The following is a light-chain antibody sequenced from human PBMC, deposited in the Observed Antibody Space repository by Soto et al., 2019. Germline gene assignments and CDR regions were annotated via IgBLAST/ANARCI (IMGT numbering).Light chain of an antibody. J-gene: IGLJ1*01. CDR3: SSYTSSSTLV. V-gene: IGLV2-14*01. Sequence: QSVLTQPASVSGSPGQSITFSCTGTSNDIGDYDYVSWYQQHPGKAPKLIIYEVNNRPSGVSNRISGSKSGNTASLTISGLQAEDEADYYCSSYTSSSTLVFGTGTKLTVL. CDR2: EVN. CDR1: SNDIGDYDY.